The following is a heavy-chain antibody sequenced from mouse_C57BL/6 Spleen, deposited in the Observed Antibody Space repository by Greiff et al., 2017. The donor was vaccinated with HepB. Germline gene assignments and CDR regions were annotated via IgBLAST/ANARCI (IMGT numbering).Heavy chain of an antibody. J-gene: IGHJ3*01. CDR2: ISSGGSYT. CDR3: ARHGTGTSGASWFAY. V-gene: IGHV5-6*01. D-gene: IGHD4-1*01. Sequence: EVKLMESGGDLVKPGGSLKLSCAASGFTFSSYGMSWVRQTPDKRLEWVATISSGGSYTYYPDSVKGRFTISRDNAKNTLYLQMSSLKSEDTAMYYCARHGTGTSGASWFAYWGQGTLVTVSA. CDR1: GFTFSSYG.